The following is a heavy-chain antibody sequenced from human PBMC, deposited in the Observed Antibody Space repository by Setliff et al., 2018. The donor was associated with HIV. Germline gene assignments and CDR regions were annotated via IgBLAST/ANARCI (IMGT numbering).Heavy chain of an antibody. Sequence: GGSLRLSCAASGFTFSGSWMHWVRQAPGEGLVWISRINSDGRSTIYADSVKGRFTISRDNSKNTLYLQMNSLRAEDTAVYYCARKTAYYYGSGTYYKFDYWGQGTLVTVSS. D-gene: IGHD3-10*01. CDR2: INSDGRST. CDR1: GFTFSGSW. CDR3: ARKTAYYYGSGTYYKFDY. V-gene: IGHV3-74*01. J-gene: IGHJ4*02.